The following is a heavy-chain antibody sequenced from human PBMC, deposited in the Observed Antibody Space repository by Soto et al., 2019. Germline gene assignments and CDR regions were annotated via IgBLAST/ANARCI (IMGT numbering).Heavy chain of an antibody. CDR2: IKSKADGGTT. J-gene: IGHJ4*02. CDR1: EFTFANAW. Sequence: EVQLVESGGDLVKPGGSLRLSCAASEFTFANAWISWVRQAPGKGLEWVGRIKSKADGGTTDYAAHVKGRFTISRDESQDTLYLQMNSLEAEDTSVYYCTSLYYGHWGQGTLVTVSS. V-gene: IGHV3-15*01. CDR3: TSLYYGH.